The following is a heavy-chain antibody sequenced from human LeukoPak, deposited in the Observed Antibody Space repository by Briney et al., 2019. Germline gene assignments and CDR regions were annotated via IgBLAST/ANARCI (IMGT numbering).Heavy chain of an antibody. D-gene: IGHD3-3*01. CDR3: AREGYYDFWSGQNAFDI. V-gene: IGHV1-69*13. CDR1: GGTFSSYA. Sequence: EASVKVSCKASGGTFSSYAISWVRQAPGQGLEWMGGIIPIFGTANYAQKFQGRVTITADESTSTAYMELSSLRSEDTAVYYCAREGYYDFWSGQNAFDIWGQGTMVTVSS. J-gene: IGHJ3*02. CDR2: IIPIFGTA.